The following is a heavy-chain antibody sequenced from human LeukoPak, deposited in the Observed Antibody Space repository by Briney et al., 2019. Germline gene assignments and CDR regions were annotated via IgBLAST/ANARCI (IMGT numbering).Heavy chain of an antibody. D-gene: IGHD4-17*01. CDR1: GYSISSGYY. V-gene: IGHV4-38-2*01. CDR2: IYHRGST. J-gene: IGHJ3*02. Sequence: PSETLSLTCAVSGYSISSGYYWGWIRQPPGKGLEWIDIIYHRGSTYYNPSLNSLITSSVDTSNNNFSMKLPSATAAHTPVYYAGTTAGYGDCPNDAFDIWGQGTMVTVSS. CDR3: GTTAGYGDCPNDAFDI.